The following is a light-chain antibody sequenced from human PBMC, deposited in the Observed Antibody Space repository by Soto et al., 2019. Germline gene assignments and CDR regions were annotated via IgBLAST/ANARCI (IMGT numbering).Light chain of an antibody. Sequence: EIVLTQSPGTLSLSPGEGATLSCRASQSVRSSFLAWYQQKPGQAPSLLIYGASSRATGIPDRFSGGGSGTDFTFTISRLEPEDMAVYYCQQYGSSPTFGGGTKVDIK. CDR1: QSVRSSF. V-gene: IGKV3-20*01. CDR2: GAS. J-gene: IGKJ4*01. CDR3: QQYGSSPT.